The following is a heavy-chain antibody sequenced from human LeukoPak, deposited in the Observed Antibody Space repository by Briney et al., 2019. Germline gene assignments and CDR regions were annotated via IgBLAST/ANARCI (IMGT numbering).Heavy chain of an antibody. V-gene: IGHV5-51*01. CDR3: ARTGTAYCGGDCSDWYFDL. CDR1: GSSFTSYW. D-gene: IGHD2-21*02. J-gene: IGHJ2*01. CDR2: IYPGDSDT. Sequence: GESLKISCKGSGSSFTSYWIGWVRQMPGKGLEWMGIIYPGDSDTRYSPSFQGQVTISADKSISTAYLQWSSLKASDAAMYYCARTGTAYCGGDCSDWYFDLWGRGTLVTVSS.